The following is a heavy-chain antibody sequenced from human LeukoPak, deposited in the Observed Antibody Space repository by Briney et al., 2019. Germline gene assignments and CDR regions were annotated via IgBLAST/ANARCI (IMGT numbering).Heavy chain of an antibody. CDR2: ITGSGGMT. CDR1: GFTFSTCA. V-gene: IGHV3-23*01. Sequence: GGSLRLSCAASGFTFSTCAMSWVRQAPGKGLEWVSAITGSGGMTYYADSVKGRFTISRDNSRTTLYLQMNSLRAGDTAIYYCAKDADSSGYYLGAFDIWGQGTMVTVSS. D-gene: IGHD3-22*01. J-gene: IGHJ3*02. CDR3: AKDADSSGYYLGAFDI.